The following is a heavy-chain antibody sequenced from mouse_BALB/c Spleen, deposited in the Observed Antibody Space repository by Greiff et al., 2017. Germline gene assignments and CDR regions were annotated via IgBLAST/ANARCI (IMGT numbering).Heavy chain of an antibody. CDR3: ARDSLIYDGYYFDY. V-gene: IGHV3-2*02. D-gene: IGHD2-3*01. CDR2: ISYSGST. J-gene: IGHJ2*01. Sequence: EVKLQESGPGLVKPSQSLSLTCTVTGYSITSDYAWNWIRQFPGNKLEWMGYISYSGSTSYNPSLKSRISITRDTSKNQFFLQLNSVTTEDTATYYCARDSLIYDGYYFDYWGQGTTLTVSS. CDR1: GYSITSDYA.